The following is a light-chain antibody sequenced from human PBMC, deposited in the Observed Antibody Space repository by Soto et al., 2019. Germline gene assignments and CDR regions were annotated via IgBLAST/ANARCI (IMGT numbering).Light chain of an antibody. J-gene: IGLJ2*01. CDR3: SSYTSSSTLV. Sequence: QSVLTQPASVSGSPGQSSTISCTGTSSDVGGYNYVSWYHQHPGKAPKLMIYDVSNRPSGVSNRFSGSKSGKTASLTISGLQAEDEADYYCSSYTSSSTLVFGGGTKLTVL. CDR1: SSDVGGYNY. CDR2: DVS. V-gene: IGLV2-14*01.